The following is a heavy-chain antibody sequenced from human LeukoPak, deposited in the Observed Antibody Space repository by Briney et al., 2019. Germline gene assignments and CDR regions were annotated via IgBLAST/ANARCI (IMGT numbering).Heavy chain of an antibody. CDR1: GFTFSDYY. D-gene: IGHD3-3*01. CDR3: ARETEYYDVWSGYYL. V-gene: IGHV3-11*01. Sequence: PGGSLRLSCAASGFTFSDYYMSWIRQAPGKGLEWVSYITSSGSTVYYAESVKGRFTISRDNAKNSLYLQMNSLRAEDTAVYYCARETEYYDVWSGYYLWGQGTLVTVSS. CDR2: ITSSGSTV. J-gene: IGHJ4*02.